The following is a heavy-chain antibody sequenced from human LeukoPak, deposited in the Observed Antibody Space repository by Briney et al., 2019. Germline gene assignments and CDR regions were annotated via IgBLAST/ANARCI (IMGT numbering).Heavy chain of an antibody. CDR2: IYHSGST. D-gene: IGHD6-13*01. V-gene: IGHV4-38-2*02. CDR3: ARARQQLVPLYYMDV. J-gene: IGHJ6*03. Sequence: SETLSLTCTVSGGSISSYYWGWIRQPPGKGLEWIGSIYHSGSTYYNPSLKSRVTISVDTSKNQFSLKLSSVTAADTAVYYCARARQQLVPLYYMDVWGKGTTVTVSS. CDR1: GGSISSYY.